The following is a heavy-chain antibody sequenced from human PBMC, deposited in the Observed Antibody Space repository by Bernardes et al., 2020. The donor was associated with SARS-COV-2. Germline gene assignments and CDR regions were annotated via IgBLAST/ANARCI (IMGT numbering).Heavy chain of an antibody. CDR1: GASISSSSYY. Sequence: ETLSLTCTVSGASISSSSYYWGWIRQPPGKGLEWIGSIYYSGSTYYNPSLKSRVTISVDTSKNQFSLKLSSVTAADTAVYYCARHHPGFLEWTNWFDPWGKGTLVTVSS. V-gene: IGHV4-39*01. D-gene: IGHD3-3*01. CDR2: IYYSGST. CDR3: ARHHPGFLEWTNWFDP. J-gene: IGHJ5*02.